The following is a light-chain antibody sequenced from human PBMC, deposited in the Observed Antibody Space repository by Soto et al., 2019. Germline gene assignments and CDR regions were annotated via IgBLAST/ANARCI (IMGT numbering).Light chain of an antibody. V-gene: IGLV2-8*01. J-gene: IGLJ2*01. CDR3: TSYAGSNNFVV. Sequence: QSALTQPPSASGSPGQSVTISCTGTSSDVGGYNYVSWYRQYPGKAPKLIIYEVTKRPSGVPDRYSGSKSGNTASLTVSGLQADDEADYYCTSYAGSNNFVVFGGGTKLTVL. CDR1: SSDVGGYNY. CDR2: EVT.